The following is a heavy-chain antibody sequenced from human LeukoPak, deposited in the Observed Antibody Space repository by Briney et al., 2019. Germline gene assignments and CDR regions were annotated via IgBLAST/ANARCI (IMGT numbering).Heavy chain of an antibody. CDR3: AKDREVYRLFDY. D-gene: IGHD2/OR15-2a*01. V-gene: IGHV3-23*01. Sequence: GGSLRLSCAASGFTFSSYGMHWVRQAPGKGLEWVSSISGSGGGTYYADSVKGRFTISRDNSKNTLYLQLNSLRAEDTAVYYCAKDREVYRLFDYWGQGTLVAVSS. CDR2: ISGSGGGT. CDR1: GFTFSSYG. J-gene: IGHJ4*02.